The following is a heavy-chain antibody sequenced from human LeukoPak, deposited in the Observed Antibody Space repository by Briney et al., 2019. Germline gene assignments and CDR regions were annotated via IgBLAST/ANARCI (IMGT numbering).Heavy chain of an antibody. CDR2: IYHSGST. D-gene: IGHD3-10*01. Sequence: SETLSLTCAVYGVSFSGFYWGWLRQPPGEGLEWMGDIYHSGSTYYNPSLKSRLTISVDRYKNQFSLKLSSVTAADTAVYYCARGGVWFGELLTNWFDPWGQGTLVTVSS. J-gene: IGHJ5*02. V-gene: IGHV4-34*01. CDR3: ARGGVWFGELLTNWFDP. CDR1: GVSFSGFY.